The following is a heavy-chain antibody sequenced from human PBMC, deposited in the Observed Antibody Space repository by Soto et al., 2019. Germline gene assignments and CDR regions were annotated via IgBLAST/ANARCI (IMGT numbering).Heavy chain of an antibody. D-gene: IGHD3-9*01. J-gene: IGHJ4*02. CDR1: GGSITNGYYY. CDR3: AGRYGYYFDY. V-gene: IGHV4-31*03. CDR2: IYHSGRT. Sequence: SETLSLTCTVSGGSITNGYYYWSWVRQNPGKGLEWIGHIYHSGRTYYRPSLKSRVTISVDTSKSQLSLKLSSVTAADTAVYYCAGRYGYYFDYWGQGTLVTVSS.